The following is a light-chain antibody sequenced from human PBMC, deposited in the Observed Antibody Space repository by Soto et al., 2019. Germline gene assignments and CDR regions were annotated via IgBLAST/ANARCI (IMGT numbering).Light chain of an antibody. J-gene: IGKJ2*01. CDR2: SAS. Sequence: EIVMTQSPATLSVSPGERVTLSCRASQSISRNLAWYHQKPGRAPRLLIFSASTTASGVPGRFSGSGSGTEFTLTISSLQSEDFAVYYCQQYNDWPPMYTFGQGTKLEIK. CDR3: QQYNDWPPMYT. V-gene: IGKV3-15*01. CDR1: QSISRN.